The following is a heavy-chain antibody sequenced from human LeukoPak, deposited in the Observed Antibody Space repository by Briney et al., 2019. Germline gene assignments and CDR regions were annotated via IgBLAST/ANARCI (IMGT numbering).Heavy chain of an antibody. Sequence: GGSLTLSSAASGFTFGSYAMSWVRQSPGKGLEWVSVISNSGGNTYYADSVKGRFTISRDNAKNSLYLQMNSLRAEDTAVYYCARDGITMVRGTELWGQGTVLTLSS. V-gene: IGHV3-23*01. CDR3: ARDGITMVRGTEL. J-gene: IGHJ4*02. CDR1: GFTFGSYA. CDR2: ISNSGGNT. D-gene: IGHD3-10*01.